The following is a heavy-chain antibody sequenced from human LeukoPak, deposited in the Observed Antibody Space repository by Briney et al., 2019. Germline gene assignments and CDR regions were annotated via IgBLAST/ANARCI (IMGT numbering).Heavy chain of an antibody. Sequence: GASVKVSCKASGYTFTNYGISWVRQAPGQGLEWMGWISAYNGNTNYAQKLQGRVTMTTDTSTSTAYMELRSLRSDDTAVYYCARVVPNCSSTSCPFDYWGQGTLVTVSS. V-gene: IGHV1-18*01. J-gene: IGHJ4*02. D-gene: IGHD2-2*01. CDR1: GYTFTNYG. CDR2: ISAYNGNT. CDR3: ARVVPNCSSTSCPFDY.